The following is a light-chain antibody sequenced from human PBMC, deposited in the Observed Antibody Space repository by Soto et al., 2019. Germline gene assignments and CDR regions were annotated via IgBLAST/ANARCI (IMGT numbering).Light chain of an antibody. CDR2: DVS. V-gene: IGKV3-11*01. CDR3: QHRSDWPFT. CDR1: DSVSNY. J-gene: IGKJ3*01. Sequence: EVVLTQSPATLSLSPGDRATLSCRASDSVSNYLAWYQQKPGQPPRLVIYDVSSRAAGIPPSFSGSGSGTDFTLTISGLEPEDFAVYYCQHRSDWPFTVGPGTRVDI.